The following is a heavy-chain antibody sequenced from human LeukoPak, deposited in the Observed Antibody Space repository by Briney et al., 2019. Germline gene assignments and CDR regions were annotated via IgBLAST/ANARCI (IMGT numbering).Heavy chain of an antibody. J-gene: IGHJ4*02. Sequence: PGASLRLSCAASGFTFINHAMSWVRQAPGKGLEWVSGIKGRFIISRDNSKTTLYLQVNSLRAEDTAEYYCARHYDKSALRYFDYWGQGTLAIVSS. CDR1: GFTFINHA. CDR2: I. CDR3: ARHYDKSALRYFDY. D-gene: IGHD3-22*01. V-gene: IGHV3-23*01.